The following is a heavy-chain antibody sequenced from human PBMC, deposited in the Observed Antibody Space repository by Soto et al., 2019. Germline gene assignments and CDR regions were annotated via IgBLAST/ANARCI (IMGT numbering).Heavy chain of an antibody. CDR2: MSPFTGKA. D-gene: IGHD3-10*01. V-gene: IGHV1-18*04. CDR1: GYIFDSYG. Sequence: QVQLVQSGPEVKKPGASVKVSCKASGYIFDSYGISWVRQAPGQGLEWVGWMSPFTGKADYAQHFQGIVTMTADTSTNTAFMELRSLRSDDTAVYYCARDPRYYGSGYYYSDSWGQGTLVTVSS. J-gene: IGHJ4*02. CDR3: ARDPRYYGSGYYYSDS.